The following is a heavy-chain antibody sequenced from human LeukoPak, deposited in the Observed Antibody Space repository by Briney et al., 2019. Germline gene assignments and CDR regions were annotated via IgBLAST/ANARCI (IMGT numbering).Heavy chain of an antibody. D-gene: IGHD5-18*01. Sequence: PGGSLRLSCAASGFTFSSYAMSWVRQAPGKGLEWVSAISGSGGSTYYADSVKGRFTISRDNSKNTLYLQMNGLRAEDTAVYYCAKDKKIGYSYGPEFDYWGQGTLVTVSS. V-gene: IGHV3-23*01. CDR3: AKDKKIGYSYGPEFDY. CDR1: GFTFSSYA. CDR2: ISGSGGST. J-gene: IGHJ4*02.